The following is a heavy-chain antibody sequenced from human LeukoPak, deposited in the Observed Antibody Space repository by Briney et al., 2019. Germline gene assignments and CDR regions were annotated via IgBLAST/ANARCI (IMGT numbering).Heavy chain of an antibody. CDR2: ITTSSRYI. Sequence: PVASLRLCYAASGFTISSYSNNCVRLAPGKGLEAVSSITTSSRYIYYADSLKGRFTSSRDNAKNSLYLQMNSLRAEDTAVYYCARDVVPKPNDAFDIWGQGTMVTVSS. D-gene: IGHD2-15*01. V-gene: IGHV3-21*01. J-gene: IGHJ3*02. CDR1: GFTISSYS. CDR3: ARDVVPKPNDAFDI.